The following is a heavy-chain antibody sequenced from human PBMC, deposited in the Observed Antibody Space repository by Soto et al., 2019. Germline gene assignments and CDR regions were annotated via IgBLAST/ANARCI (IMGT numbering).Heavy chain of an antibody. V-gene: IGHV4-34*01. CDR1: GEPFNGYY. D-gene: IGHD6-13*01. CDR2: IHNSGST. CDR3: ARGKRGRSWYRGEEKFYYYGMDV. Sequence: SGTLSRTWTAFGEPFNGYYWSWIRQPPGKGLEWIGEIHNSGSTNYNPSLKSRVTFSIDTSKRQFSLKVRSMTAADTAVYYCARGKRGRSWYRGEEKFYYYGMDVWGQGTPVT. J-gene: IGHJ6*02.